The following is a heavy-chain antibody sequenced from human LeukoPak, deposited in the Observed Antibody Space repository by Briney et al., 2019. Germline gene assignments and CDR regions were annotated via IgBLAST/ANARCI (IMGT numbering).Heavy chain of an antibody. V-gene: IGHV7-4-1*02. CDR2: INTNTGNP. CDR3: ARGHRYNWSDEISAFDI. D-gene: IGHD1-1*01. J-gene: IGHJ3*02. CDR1: GYSFTSYP. Sequence: GASVKVSCKASGYSFTSYPMNWVRQAPGQGLEWMGWINTNTGNPTYAQGFTGRFVFSLDTSVSTAYLQISSLKAEDTAVYYCARGHRYNWSDEISAFDIWGQGTMVTVSS.